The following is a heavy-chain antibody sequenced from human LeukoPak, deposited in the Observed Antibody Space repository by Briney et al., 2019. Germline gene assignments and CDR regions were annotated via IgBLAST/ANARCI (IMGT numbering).Heavy chain of an antibody. V-gene: IGHV1-18*01. D-gene: IGHD3-16*02. J-gene: IGHJ4*02. CDR1: GFIFTSDG. CDR2: ISAYNGDT. CDR3: AIESLGELSLPFLDY. Sequence: GASVKVSCKXSGFIFTSDGITWVRQAPRQGLEWLGWISAYNGDTKYSQKFQGRVTMTEDTSTDTAYMELSSLRSEDTAVYYCAIESLGELSLPFLDYWGQGTLVTVSS.